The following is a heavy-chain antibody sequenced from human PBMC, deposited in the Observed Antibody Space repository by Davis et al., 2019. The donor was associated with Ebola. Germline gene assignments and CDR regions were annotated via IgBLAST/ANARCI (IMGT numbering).Heavy chain of an antibody. Sequence: GGSLRLSCAASGFTVSNYEMNWVRQAPGKGLEWVSYISTSGSGIYYTDSVKGRFTMSRDHAENSVYLQMNSLRAEDTAVYYCARAPWVGHSSSDYWGQGTLVTVSS. V-gene: IGHV3-48*03. CDR3: ARAPWVGHSSSDY. CDR1: GFTVSNYE. J-gene: IGHJ4*02. CDR2: ISTSGSGI. D-gene: IGHD6-6*01.